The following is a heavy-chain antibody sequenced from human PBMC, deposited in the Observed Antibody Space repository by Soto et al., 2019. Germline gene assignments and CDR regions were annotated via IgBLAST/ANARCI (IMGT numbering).Heavy chain of an antibody. D-gene: IGHD1-26*01. V-gene: IGHV4-59*08. Sequence: ASETLSLTCTVSGVTISGWYWSWIRQPPGKGLEWIGYIYYSGSTNCNPSLKSRVTISVDTSKNQFSLKLSSVTAADTAVYYCARRYGSAIDYWGQGTLVTVSS. CDR1: GVTISGWY. CDR3: ARRYGSAIDY. J-gene: IGHJ4*02. CDR2: IYYSGST.